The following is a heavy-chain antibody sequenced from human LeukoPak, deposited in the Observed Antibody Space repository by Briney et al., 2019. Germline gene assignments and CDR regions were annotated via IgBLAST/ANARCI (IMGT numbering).Heavy chain of an antibody. D-gene: IGHD3-16*02. CDR2: INHSGST. J-gene: IGHJ4*02. Sequence: SETLSLTCAAYGGSFSGYYWSWIRQPPGKGPEWIGEINHSGSTNYNPSLKSRVTISVDTSKNQFSLKLSSVTAADTAVYYCARVVYDYVWGSYRPYYFDYWGQGILATVSS. V-gene: IGHV4-34*01. CDR1: GGSFSGYY. CDR3: ARVVYDYVWGSYRPYYFDY.